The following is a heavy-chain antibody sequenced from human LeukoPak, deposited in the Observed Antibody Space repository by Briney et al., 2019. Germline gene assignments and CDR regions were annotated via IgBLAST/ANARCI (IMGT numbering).Heavy chain of an antibody. V-gene: IGHV3-15*01. Sequence: PGGSLSLSCAAAGFTFNNACMSWVRQATGKGLEWVCRIKSKTDGDTTDYAAPVKGRFTISRDDSKNTLYLQMNSLKTEDTAVYYCTTDLGRSRIAPRFYYWGQGTLVTVSS. CDR3: TTDLGRSRIAPRFYY. J-gene: IGHJ4*02. D-gene: IGHD6-6*01. CDR1: GFTFNNAC. CDR2: IKSKTDGDTT.